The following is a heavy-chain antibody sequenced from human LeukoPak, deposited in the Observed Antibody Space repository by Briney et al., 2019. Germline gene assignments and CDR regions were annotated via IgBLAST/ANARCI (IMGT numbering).Heavy chain of an antibody. J-gene: IGHJ4*02. Sequence: PSQTLSLTCAISGDNISSNDAAWYWLRQSPSRGLEWLGRTYYRSKWSSDYAVSVKSRIAINSDTSRNQISLQLNSVTPEDTAVYYCAYWTQRWGPGILVTVSS. D-gene: IGHD3/OR15-3a*01. CDR3: AYWTQR. CDR1: GDNISSNDAA. CDR2: TYYRSKWSS. V-gene: IGHV6-1*01.